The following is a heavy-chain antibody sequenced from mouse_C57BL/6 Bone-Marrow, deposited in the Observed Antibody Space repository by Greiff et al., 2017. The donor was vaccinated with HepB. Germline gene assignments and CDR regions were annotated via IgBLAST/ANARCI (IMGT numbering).Heavy chain of an antibody. CDR1: GYSITSGYY. J-gene: IGHJ3*01. Sequence: VQLQQSGPGLVKPSQSLSLTCSVTGYSITSGYYWNWIRQFPGNKLEWMGYISYDGSNNYNPSLKNRISITRDTSKNQFFLKLNSVTTEDTATYYCATHGNYWFAYWGQGTLVTVSA. CDR3: ATHGNYWFAY. D-gene: IGHD2-1*01. CDR2: ISYDGSN. V-gene: IGHV3-6*01.